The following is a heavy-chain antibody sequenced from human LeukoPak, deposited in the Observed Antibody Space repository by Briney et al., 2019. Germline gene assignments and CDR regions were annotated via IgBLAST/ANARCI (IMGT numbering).Heavy chain of an antibody. J-gene: IGHJ4*02. CDR1: GFTFSAYD. Sequence: PGGSLRLSCAASGFTFSAYDMTWVRQAPGKGLEWVSSIGSSSSYIYYTDSVKGRFTISRDNAKNSLYLQMNSLRAEDTAVYYCAKDARFVYWGQGTLVTVSS. CDR3: AKDARFVY. CDR2: IGSSSSYI. V-gene: IGHV3-21*01. D-gene: IGHD3-10*01.